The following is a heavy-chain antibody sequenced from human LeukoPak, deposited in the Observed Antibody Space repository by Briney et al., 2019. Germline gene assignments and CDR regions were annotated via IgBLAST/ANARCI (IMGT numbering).Heavy chain of an antibody. CDR1: GFTFSSYA. CDR2: ISSNGGST. CDR3: ARAPGPYLDY. D-gene: IGHD2-21*01. Sequence: GGSLRLSCAASGFTFSSYAMHWVRQAPGKGLEYVSAISSNGGSTYYANSVKGRFTISRDNSKNTLYLQINSLSAEDTAVYYCARAPGPYLDYWGQGTLVTASS. V-gene: IGHV3-64*01. J-gene: IGHJ4*02.